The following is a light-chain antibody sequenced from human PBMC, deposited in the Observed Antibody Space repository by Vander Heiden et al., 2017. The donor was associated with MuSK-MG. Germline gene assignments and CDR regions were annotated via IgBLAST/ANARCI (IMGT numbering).Light chain of an antibody. CDR3: CSYAGSSIPYV. Sequence: QSALTQPASGSGSPGQPITISCTGTSRDVGSYNLVSWYQQHPGKAPKLMIYEGSKRPSGVSNRFSGSKSGNTASLTISGLQAEDEADYYCCSYAGSSIPYVFGTGTKVTVL. CDR1: SRDVGSYNL. CDR2: EGS. V-gene: IGLV2-23*01. J-gene: IGLJ1*01.